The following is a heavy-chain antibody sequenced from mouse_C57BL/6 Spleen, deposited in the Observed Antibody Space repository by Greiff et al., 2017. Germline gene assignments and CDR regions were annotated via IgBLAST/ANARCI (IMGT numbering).Heavy chain of an antibody. CDR3: ARSPNHYYGSSYWFAY. CDR2: INPSNGGT. J-gene: IGHJ3*01. Sequence: QVQLKQPGTELVKPGASVKLSCKASGYTFTSYWMHWVKQRPGQGLEWIGNINPSNGGTNYNEKFKSKATLTVDKSSSTAYMQLSSLTSEDSAVYYCARSPNHYYGSSYWFAYWGQGTLVTVSA. V-gene: IGHV1-53*01. D-gene: IGHD1-1*01. CDR1: GYTFTSYW.